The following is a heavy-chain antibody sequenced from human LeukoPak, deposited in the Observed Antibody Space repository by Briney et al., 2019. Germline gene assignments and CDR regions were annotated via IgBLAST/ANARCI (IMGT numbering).Heavy chain of an antibody. Sequence: LRLSCAASGFTFSSYAMSWVRQAPGKGLEWVSAISGSGGSTYYADSVKGRFTISRDNSKNTLYLQMNSLRAEDTAVYYCAKAAYYYDSSGYAWDYWGQGTLVTVSS. D-gene: IGHD3-22*01. CDR2: ISGSGGST. CDR1: GFTFSSYA. J-gene: IGHJ4*02. CDR3: AKAAYYYDSSGYAWDY. V-gene: IGHV3-23*01.